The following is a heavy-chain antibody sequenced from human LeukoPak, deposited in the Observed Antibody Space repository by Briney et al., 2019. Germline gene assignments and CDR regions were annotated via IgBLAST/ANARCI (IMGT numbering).Heavy chain of an antibody. CDR3: ARPGAAAGFAY. Sequence: GASVKVSCKASGYTFSSYDINWVRQAPGQGLEWMGLMKPNSGNTDSAQKFQGRITMTTNTSIETAYMELSGLRSEDTAVYYCARPGAAAGFAYWGQGTLVTVSS. V-gene: IGHV1-8*01. CDR2: MKPNSGNT. J-gene: IGHJ4*02. D-gene: IGHD6-13*01. CDR1: GYTFSSYD.